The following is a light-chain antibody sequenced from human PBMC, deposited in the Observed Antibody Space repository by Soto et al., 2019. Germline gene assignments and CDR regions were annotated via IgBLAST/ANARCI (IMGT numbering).Light chain of an antibody. CDR3: QSYDSSLSGYV. J-gene: IGLJ1*01. CDR2: GSS. CDR1: SSNIGAGYD. V-gene: IGLV1-40*01. Sequence: QSVLTQPPSVSGAPGQKVTISCTGSSSNIGAGYDVNWYQQLPGTAPKFLIYGSSNRPSGVPDRFSGSKSGTSASLAITGLQAEDEADYYCQSYDSSLSGYVFGTGTKVTVL.